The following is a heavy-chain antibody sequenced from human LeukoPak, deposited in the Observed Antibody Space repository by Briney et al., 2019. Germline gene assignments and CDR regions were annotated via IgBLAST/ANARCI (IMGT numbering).Heavy chain of an antibody. J-gene: IGHJ5*02. CDR1: GFTFSSYG. Sequence: GGSLRLSCAASGFTFSSYGMHWVRQAPGKGLEWVAFIRYDGSNKYYADSVKGRFAISRDNSKNTLYLQMNSLRAEDTAVYYCAKDSLYGDYYNWFDPWGQGTLVTVSS. CDR2: IRYDGSNK. V-gene: IGHV3-30*02. CDR3: AKDSLYGDYYNWFDP. D-gene: IGHD4-17*01.